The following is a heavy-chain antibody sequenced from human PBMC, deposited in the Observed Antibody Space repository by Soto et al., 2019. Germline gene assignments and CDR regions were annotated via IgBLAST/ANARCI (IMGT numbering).Heavy chain of an antibody. Sequence: ASALVSCKEFGYTFINFFMHWVGQAPGQGLEWVGIINPSGGATTYPQKFQGRVTMTRDTSTSTVYMDVSILRFDDTAVYYCARSHCSGGSCDLGAFDIW. D-gene: IGHD2-15*01. CDR3: ARSHCSGGSCDLGAFDI. V-gene: IGHV1-46*01. J-gene: IGHJ3*02. CDR1: GYTFINFF. CDR2: INPSGGAT.